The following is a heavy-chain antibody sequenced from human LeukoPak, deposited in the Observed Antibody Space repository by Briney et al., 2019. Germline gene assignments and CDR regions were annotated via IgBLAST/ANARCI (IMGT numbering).Heavy chain of an antibody. D-gene: IGHD2-15*01. CDR3: ARDLRYCSGGSCYSDY. CDR1: GFTFDDYG. V-gene: IGHV3-20*01. CDR2: TNWNGGST. J-gene: IGHJ4*02. Sequence: GGSLRLSCAASGFTFDDYGMSWVRQAPGKGLEWVSGTNWNGGSTGYADSVKGRFTISRDNAKNSLYLQMNSLRAEDTALYHCARDLRYCSGGSCYSDYWGQGTLVTVSS.